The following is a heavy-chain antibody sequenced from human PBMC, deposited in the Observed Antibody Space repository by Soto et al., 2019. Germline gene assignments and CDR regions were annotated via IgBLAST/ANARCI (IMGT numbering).Heavy chain of an antibody. CDR1: GFPFSIYA. CDR3: AKGVPGIAVAGTGYFQH. J-gene: IGHJ1*01. CDR2: IGGSDYRT. D-gene: IGHD6-19*01. V-gene: IGHV3-23*01. Sequence: PGGSLRLSSVASGFPFSIYAMRWVRLAPGKGLEWVSGIGGSDYRTDYADSMKGRFTISRDNSKNALYLQMSSLRAEDTSVYYCAKGVPGIAVAGTGYFQHWGQGTLVTVSS.